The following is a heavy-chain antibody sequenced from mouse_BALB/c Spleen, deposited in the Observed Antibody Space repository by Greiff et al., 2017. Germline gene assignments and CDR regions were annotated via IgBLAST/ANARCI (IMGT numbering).Heavy chain of an antibody. V-gene: IGHV5-4*02. Sequence: DVKLQESGGGLVKPGGSLKLSCAASGFTFSDYYMYWVRQTPEKRLEWVATISDGGSYTYYPDSVKGRFTISRDNAKNNLYLQMSSLKSEDTAMYYCARREYDGYFAMDYWGQGTSVTVSS. CDR1: GFTFSDYY. CDR3: ARREYDGYFAMDY. D-gene: IGHD2-3*01. J-gene: IGHJ4*01. CDR2: ISDGGSYT.